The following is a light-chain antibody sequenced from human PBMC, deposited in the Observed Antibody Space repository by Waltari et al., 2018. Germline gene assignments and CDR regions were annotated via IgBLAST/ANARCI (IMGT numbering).Light chain of an antibody. CDR2: KDS. J-gene: IGLJ2*01. CDR1: ALPKQY. CDR3: QSADSSGTYPDVV. Sequence: SYELTQPPSVSVSPGQTARITCSGDALPKQYAYWYQQKPGQAPVLVIYKDSERPSGIPERFSGSSSGTTVTLTISGVQAEDEADYYCQSADSSGTYPDVVFRGGTKLTVL. V-gene: IGLV3-25*03.